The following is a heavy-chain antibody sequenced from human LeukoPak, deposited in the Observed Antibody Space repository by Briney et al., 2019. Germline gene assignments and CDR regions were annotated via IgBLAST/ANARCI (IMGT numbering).Heavy chain of an antibody. CDR3: ARDGVLLWFGESGYNWFDP. CDR2: MNPNSGNT. CDR1: GYTFTSYD. Sequence: GASVKVSCKASGYTFTSYDINWVRQATGQGLEWMGWMNPNSGNTGYAQKFQGRVTMTRDTSISTAYMELSRLRSDDTAVYYCARDGVLLWFGESGYNWFDPWGQGTLVTVSS. D-gene: IGHD3-10*01. V-gene: IGHV1-8*01. J-gene: IGHJ5*02.